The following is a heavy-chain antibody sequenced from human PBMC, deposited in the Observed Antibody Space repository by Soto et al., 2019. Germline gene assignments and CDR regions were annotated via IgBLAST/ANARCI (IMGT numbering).Heavy chain of an antibody. CDR2: IIPIFGTA. CDR3: ARDAPPYSSTTGGFDY. V-gene: IGHV1-69*01. CDR1: GCTFSSYA. Sequence: QVQLVQSGAEVKKPGSSVKVSCKASGCTFSSYAISWVRQAPGQGLEWMGGIIPIFGTANYAQKFQGRVTITADESTSTADMELSSLRSEDTAVYYCARDAPPYSSTTGGFDYWGQGTLVTVSS. J-gene: IGHJ4*02. D-gene: IGHD6-13*01.